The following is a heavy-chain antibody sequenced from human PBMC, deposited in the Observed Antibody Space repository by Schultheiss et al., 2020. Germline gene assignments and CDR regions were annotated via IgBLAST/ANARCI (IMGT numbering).Heavy chain of an antibody. CDR3: ARGFGRSWSGDWYFDL. CDR1: GGSISSGGYY. J-gene: IGHJ2*01. CDR2: INHSGST. V-gene: IGHV4-31*03. D-gene: IGHD6-13*01. Sequence: SQTLSLTCTVSGGSISSGGYYWSWIRQPPGKGLEWIGEINHSGSTNYNPSLKSRVTISVDTSKNQFSLKLSSVTAADTAVYYCARGFGRSWSGDWYFDLWGRGPLVNVSS.